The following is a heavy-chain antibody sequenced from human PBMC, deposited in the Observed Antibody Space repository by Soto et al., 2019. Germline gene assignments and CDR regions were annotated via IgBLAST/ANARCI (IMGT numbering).Heavy chain of an antibody. J-gene: IGHJ1*01. V-gene: IGHV3-48*02. CDR2: ISSSSSTI. CDR1: GFTFSSYS. CDR3: ARDPDYYDSSGYYPEYFQH. Sequence: GGSLRLSCAASGFTFSSYSMNWVRQAPGKGLEWVSYISSSSSTIYYAETVKGRLTISRDNAKNSLYLQMNSLRDEDTAVYYCARDPDYYDSSGYYPEYFQHWGQGTLVTVSS. D-gene: IGHD3-22*01.